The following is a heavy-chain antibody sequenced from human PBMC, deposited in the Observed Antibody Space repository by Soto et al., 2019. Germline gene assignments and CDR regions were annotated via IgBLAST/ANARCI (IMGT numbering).Heavy chain of an antibody. Sequence: SETVSLTCTVSGGSISSYYWSWIRQRPGKGLEWIGYIYHNGSTYYNPSLKSRVTISVDRSKNQFSLKLSSVTAADTAVYYCARVQAPNYYDSSGYYSDAFDIWGQGTMVTVSS. CDR2: IYHNGST. V-gene: IGHV4-59*12. D-gene: IGHD3-22*01. J-gene: IGHJ3*02. CDR1: GGSISSYY. CDR3: ARVQAPNYYDSSGYYSDAFDI.